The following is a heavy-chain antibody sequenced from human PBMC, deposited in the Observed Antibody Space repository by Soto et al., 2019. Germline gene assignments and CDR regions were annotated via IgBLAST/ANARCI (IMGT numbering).Heavy chain of an antibody. J-gene: IGHJ3*02. D-gene: IGHD3-3*01. Sequence: GGSLRLSCAASGFTFSSYWMSWVRQAPGKGLEWVANIKQDGSEKYYVDSVKGRFTISRDNAKNSLYLQMNSLRAEDTAVYYRARDPEYDFWSGYYPGPDAFDIWGQGTMVTVSS. CDR1: GFTFSSYW. V-gene: IGHV3-7*01. CDR3: ARDPEYDFWSGYYPGPDAFDI. CDR2: IKQDGSEK.